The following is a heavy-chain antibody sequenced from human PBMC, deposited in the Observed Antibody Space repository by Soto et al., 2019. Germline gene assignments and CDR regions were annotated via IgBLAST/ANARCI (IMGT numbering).Heavy chain of an antibody. Sequence: QVQLVQSGAEVKKPGASVKVSCKASGYTFTSYDINWVRQATGQGLEWMGWMNPNSGNTGYAQKFQGRGTMTRNTSISTAYMELSSLRSEDTAVYYCARGDCSGGSCYGDNWFDPWGQGTLVTVSS. CDR3: ARGDCSGGSCYGDNWFDP. CDR2: MNPNSGNT. CDR1: GYTFTSYD. J-gene: IGHJ5*02. D-gene: IGHD2-15*01. V-gene: IGHV1-8*01.